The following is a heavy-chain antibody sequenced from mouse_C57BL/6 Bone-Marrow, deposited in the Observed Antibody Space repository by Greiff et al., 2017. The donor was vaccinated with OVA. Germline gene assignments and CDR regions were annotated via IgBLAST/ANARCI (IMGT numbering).Heavy chain of an antibody. Sequence: EVMLVESEGGLVQPGSSMKLSCTASGFTFSDYYMAWVRQVPEKGLEWVANINHDGSSTYYLDSLKGRFIILRDNAKNILYLQMSSLKSEDTATYYWARGWSKYLFDYWGQGTTLTVSS. J-gene: IGHJ2*01. V-gene: IGHV5-16*01. CDR1: GFTFSDYY. D-gene: IGHD5-1*01. CDR3: ARGWSKYLFDY. CDR2: INHDGSST.